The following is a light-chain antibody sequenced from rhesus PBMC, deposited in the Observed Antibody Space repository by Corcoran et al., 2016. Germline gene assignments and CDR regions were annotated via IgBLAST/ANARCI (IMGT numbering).Light chain of an antibody. CDR2: GAF. Sequence: EIIMTQSPGTLSLSPGERATLSCRASQSVSSNMAWYQQKPGQAPSLLIYGAFSWATGIPDRFSSSGSGTDFTLTISSLDPDDFAIYYCQQYSDRPVTFGGGTKVEIK. CDR1: QSVSSN. CDR3: QQYSDRPVT. J-gene: IGKJ4*01. V-gene: IGKV3-42*03.